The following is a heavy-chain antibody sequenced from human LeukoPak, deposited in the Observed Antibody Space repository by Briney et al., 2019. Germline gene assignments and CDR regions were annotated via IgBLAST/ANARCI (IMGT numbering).Heavy chain of an antibody. J-gene: IGHJ4*02. V-gene: IGHV3-66*01. Sequence: GGSLRLSCAASGFTVSSNYMSWVRQAPGKGLEWVSVIYRGGSTYSADSVKGRFTISRDNSKNTLFLQMNSQRAEDTAVYYCAREGPGRPIDYWGQGTLVTVSS. CDR2: IYRGGST. CDR3: AREGPGRPIDY. CDR1: GFTVSSNY. D-gene: IGHD1-26*01.